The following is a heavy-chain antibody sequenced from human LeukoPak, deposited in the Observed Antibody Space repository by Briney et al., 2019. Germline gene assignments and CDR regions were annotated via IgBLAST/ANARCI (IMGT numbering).Heavy chain of an antibody. D-gene: IGHD1-26*01. CDR2: IKQDGSEK. CDR3: ASIPKPIVGATIFDY. Sequence: GGSLRLSCAASGFTFSSYWMSWVRQAPGKGLEWVANIKQDGSEKYYVDSVKGRFTISRDNAKNSLYLQMNSLRAEDTAVYYCASIPKPIVGATIFDYWGQGTLVTVSS. CDR1: GFTFSSYW. J-gene: IGHJ4*02. V-gene: IGHV3-7*01.